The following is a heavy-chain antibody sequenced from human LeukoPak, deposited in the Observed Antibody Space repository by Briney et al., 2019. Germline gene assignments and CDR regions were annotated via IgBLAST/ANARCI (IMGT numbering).Heavy chain of an antibody. Sequence: SVKVSCKASVGTFSSYAISWVRQAPGQGLEWMGGIIPIFGTANYAQKFQGRVTITADASTSTAYMALSSLRSEDTAVYYCARDLRLSSTSPFDYWGQGTLVTVSS. CDR2: IIPIFGTA. J-gene: IGHJ4*02. CDR1: VGTFSSYA. CDR3: ARDLRLSSTSPFDY. V-gene: IGHV1-69*13. D-gene: IGHD5-24*01.